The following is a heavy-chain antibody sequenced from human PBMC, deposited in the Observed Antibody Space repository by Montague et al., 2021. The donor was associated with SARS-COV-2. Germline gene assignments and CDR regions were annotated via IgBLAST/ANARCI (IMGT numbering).Heavy chain of an antibody. J-gene: IGHJ6*03. V-gene: IGHV4-34*01. Sequence: SETLSITCAVYGGSFSGYHWAWIRQPPGKGLEWIGEINHSGSTNYNPSLKSRLTISVDTSKNQFSLRLSSVTAADTAVYYCARDLVLGEEDAVMVYFFYYMDVWGKGTTVTVSS. CDR3: ARDLVLGEEDAVMVYFFYYMDV. CDR1: GGSFSGYH. D-gene: IGHD3-16*01. CDR2: INHSGST.